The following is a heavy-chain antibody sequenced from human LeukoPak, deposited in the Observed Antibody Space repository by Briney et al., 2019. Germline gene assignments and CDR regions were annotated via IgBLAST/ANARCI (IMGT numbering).Heavy chain of an antibody. D-gene: IGHD3-16*01. V-gene: IGHV3-23*01. CDR3: AKGYYDYVWGSYYFDY. CDR2: ISGSGGST. CDR1: GFTFSSDA. Sequence: GGSLRLSCAASGFTFSSDAMSWVRQAPGKGLEWVSAISGSGGSTYYADSVKGRFTISRDNSRDTLYLQMNSLRAEDTAVYYCAKGYYDYVWGSYYFDYWGQGTLVTVSS. J-gene: IGHJ4*02.